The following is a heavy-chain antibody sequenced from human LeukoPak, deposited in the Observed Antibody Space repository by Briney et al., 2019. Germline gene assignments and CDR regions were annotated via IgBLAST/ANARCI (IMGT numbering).Heavy chain of an antibody. CDR1: GFTFSNAW. D-gene: IGHD3-22*01. V-gene: IGHV3-15*01. CDR3: TTDLYYDGDAFDI. Sequence: GGSLRLSCAASGFTFSNAWMSWVRQAPGKGLEWVGRIKSKTDGGTTDYAAPVKGRFTISRDDSKNTLYLQMNSLKTEDTAVYYCTTDLYYDGDAFDIWGQGTMVTVSS. CDR2: IKSKTDGGTT. J-gene: IGHJ3*02.